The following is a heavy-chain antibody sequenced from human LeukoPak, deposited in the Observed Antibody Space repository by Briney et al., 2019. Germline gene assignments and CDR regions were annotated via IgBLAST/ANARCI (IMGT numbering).Heavy chain of an antibody. CDR2: INPNSGGT. V-gene: IGHV1-2*02. Sequence: ASVKVSCKASGHTFTGYYMHWVRQAPGQGLEWMGWINPNSGGTNYAQKFQGRVTMTRDTSISTAYMELSRLRSDDTAVYYCATYNWNPPSTQREGLWGFDPWGQGTLVTVSS. J-gene: IGHJ5*02. D-gene: IGHD1-20*01. CDR3: ATYNWNPPSTQREGLWGFDP. CDR1: GHTFTGYY.